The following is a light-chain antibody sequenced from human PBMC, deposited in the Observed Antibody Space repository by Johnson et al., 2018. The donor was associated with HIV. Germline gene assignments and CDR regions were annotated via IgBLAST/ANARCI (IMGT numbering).Light chain of an antibody. CDR2: ENN. CDR1: SSNIGNNY. CDR3: GTWDSSLSAPHYV. J-gene: IGLJ1*01. V-gene: IGLV1-51*02. Sequence: QPVLTQPPSVSAAPGQKVTISCSGSSSNIGNNYVSWYQQLPGTAPKLLIYENNKRPSGIPDRLSGSKSGTSATLGITGLQTGDEADYYCGTWDSSLSAPHYVFGTGTKVTVL.